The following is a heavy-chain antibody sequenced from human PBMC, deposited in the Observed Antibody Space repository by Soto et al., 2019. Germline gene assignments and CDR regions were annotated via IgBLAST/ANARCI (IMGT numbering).Heavy chain of an antibody. CDR3: ASWGLRLRKPQYYYYMDV. Sequence: SETLSLTCTVSGGSISSYYWSWIRQPPGKGLEWIGYIYYSGSTNYNPSLKSRVTISVDTSKNQFSLKLSSVTAADTAVYYCASWGLRLRKPQYYYYMDVWGKGTTVTVSS. CDR1: GGSISSYY. V-gene: IGHV4-59*08. D-gene: IGHD5-12*01. J-gene: IGHJ6*03. CDR2: IYYSGST.